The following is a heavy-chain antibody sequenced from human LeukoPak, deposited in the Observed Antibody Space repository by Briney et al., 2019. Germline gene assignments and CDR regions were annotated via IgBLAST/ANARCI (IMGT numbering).Heavy chain of an antibody. D-gene: IGHD6-13*01. Sequence: SETLSLTCTVSGGSISSGSYYWSWIRQPAGKGLEWIGRIYTSGSTNYNPSLKSRVTISVDTSKNQFSLKLSSVTAADTAVYYCERDRYSSSWYNGNWFDPWGQGTLVTVSS. CDR3: ERDRYSSSWYNGNWFDP. CDR2: IYTSGST. V-gene: IGHV4-61*02. CDR1: GGSISSGSYY. J-gene: IGHJ5*02.